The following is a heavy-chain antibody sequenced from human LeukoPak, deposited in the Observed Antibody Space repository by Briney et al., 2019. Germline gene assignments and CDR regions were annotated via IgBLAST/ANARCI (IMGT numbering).Heavy chain of an antibody. CDR3: AKETQLTVSALFDY. J-gene: IGHJ4*02. D-gene: IGHD1-1*01. CDR2: ISRSGGST. V-gene: IGHV3-23*01. CDR1: GFTFNNYA. Sequence: GGSLRLSCAASGFTFNNYAMSWVRQAPGKGLEWVSAISRSGGSTFYADSVKGRFTISRDSSKNTLFLQVNSLRAEDTAVYYCAKETQLTVSALFDYWGQGTLVTVSS.